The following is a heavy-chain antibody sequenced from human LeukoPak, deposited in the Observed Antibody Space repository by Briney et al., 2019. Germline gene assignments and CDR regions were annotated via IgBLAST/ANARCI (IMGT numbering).Heavy chain of an antibody. Sequence: PSETLSLTCAVSGGSISSGGYSWSWIRQPPGKGLEWIGYIYYSGSTYYNPSLKSRVTISVDTSKNQFSLKLSSVTAADTAVYYCARAPTVVNWFDPWGQGTLVTVSS. CDR1: GGSISSGGYS. CDR3: ARAPTVVNWFDP. V-gene: IGHV4-30-4*07. CDR2: IYYSGST. D-gene: IGHD4-23*01. J-gene: IGHJ5*02.